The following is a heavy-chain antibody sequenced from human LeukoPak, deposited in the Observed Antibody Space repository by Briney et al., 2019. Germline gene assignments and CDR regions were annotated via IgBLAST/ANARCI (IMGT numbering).Heavy chain of an antibody. J-gene: IGHJ4*02. V-gene: IGHV1-18*01. Sequence: ASVKVSCKASGYTFTSYGISWVRQAPGQGLEWMGWISAYNGNTNYAQKLQGRVTMTTDTSTSTAYMELRSLRSDDTAVYYCARDPRSSWYPYYFDYWGQGTLVTVSS. D-gene: IGHD6-13*01. CDR1: GYTFTSYG. CDR3: ARDPRSSWYPYYFDY. CDR2: ISAYNGNT.